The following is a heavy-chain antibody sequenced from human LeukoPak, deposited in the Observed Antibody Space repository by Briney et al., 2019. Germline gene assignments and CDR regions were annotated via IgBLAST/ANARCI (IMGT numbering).Heavy chain of an antibody. CDR1: GGTFSSYA. Sequence: SVKVSCKASGGTFSSYAISWVRQAPGQGLEWMGGIIPIFGTANYAQKFQGRVTITADKSTSTAYMELSSPRSEDTAVYYCAQAVAQWLLPGRNNWFDPWGQGTLVTVSS. J-gene: IGHJ5*02. D-gene: IGHD6-19*01. CDR2: IIPIFGTA. CDR3: AQAVAQWLLPGRNNWFDP. V-gene: IGHV1-69*06.